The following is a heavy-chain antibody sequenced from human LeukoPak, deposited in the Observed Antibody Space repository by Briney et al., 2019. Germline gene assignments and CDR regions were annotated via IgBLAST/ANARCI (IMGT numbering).Heavy chain of an antibody. J-gene: IGHJ5*02. CDR3: ARVRAVAGWFDP. D-gene: IGHD6-19*01. V-gene: IGHV1-2*02. CDR1: GYTFTGYY. CDR2: INPNSGGT. Sequence: ASVKVPCKASGYTFTGYYMHWVRQAPGQGLEWMGWINPNSGGTNYAQKFQGRVTMTRDTSISTAYMELSRLRSDDTAVYYCARVRAVAGWFDPWGQGTLVTVSS.